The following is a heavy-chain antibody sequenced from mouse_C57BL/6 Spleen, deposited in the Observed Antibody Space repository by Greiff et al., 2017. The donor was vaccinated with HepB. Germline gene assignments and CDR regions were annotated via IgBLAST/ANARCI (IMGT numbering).Heavy chain of an antibody. Sequence: VQLQQSGAELARPGASVKLSCKASGYTFTSYGISWVKQRTGQGLEWIGEIYPRSGNTYYNEKFKGKATLTADKSSSTAYMELRSLTSEDSAVYFWARDYYYGSSSPWFAYWGQGTLVTVSA. CDR2: IYPRSGNT. D-gene: IGHD1-1*01. V-gene: IGHV1-81*01. CDR1: GYTFTSYG. J-gene: IGHJ3*01. CDR3: ARDYYYGSSSPWFAY.